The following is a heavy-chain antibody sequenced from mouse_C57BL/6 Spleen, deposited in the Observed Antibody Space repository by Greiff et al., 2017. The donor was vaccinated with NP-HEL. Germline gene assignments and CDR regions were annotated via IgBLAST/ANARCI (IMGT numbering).Heavy chain of an antibody. CDR2: IHPNSGST. J-gene: IGHJ3*01. D-gene: IGHD2-12*01. Sequence: VQLQQPGAELVKPGASVKLSCKASGYTFTSYWMHWVKQRPGQGLEWIGMIHPNSGSTNYNEKFKSKATLTVDKSSSTAYMQLSSLTSEDSAVYCCARGKEENDGVFAYWGQGTLVTVSA. V-gene: IGHV1-64*01. CDR3: ARGKEENDGVFAY. CDR1: GYTFTSYW.